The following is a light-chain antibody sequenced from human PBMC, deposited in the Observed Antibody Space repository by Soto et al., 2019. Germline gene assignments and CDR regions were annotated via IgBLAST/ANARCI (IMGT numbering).Light chain of an antibody. CDR1: QRVSSNY. Sequence: IVLTQSPGTLSLSPGERATLSCRASQRVSSNYLAWYQQKPGQGPRLLIFGASSRLTGIPDRFSGSGSGTDFTLTISRLEPEDVGVYYCQQYGSSPRTFGQGTKVEIK. CDR2: GAS. V-gene: IGKV3-20*01. J-gene: IGKJ2*02. CDR3: QQYGSSPRT.